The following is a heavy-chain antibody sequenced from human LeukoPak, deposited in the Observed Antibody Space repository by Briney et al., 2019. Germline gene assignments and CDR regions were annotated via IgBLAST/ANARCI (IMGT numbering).Heavy chain of an antibody. CDR1: GFTVSSNS. V-gene: IGHV3-53*01. J-gene: IGHJ4*02. Sequence: GGSLRLSCTVSGFTVSSNSMSWVRQAPGKGLEWVSFIYTTGNTHNSDSVKGRFTISRDNSKNTLYLQMNSLRAEDTAVYYCAKDRGILWWYFDYWGQGNLVTVSS. D-gene: IGHD2-21*01. CDR2: IYTTGNT. CDR3: AKDRGILWWYFDY.